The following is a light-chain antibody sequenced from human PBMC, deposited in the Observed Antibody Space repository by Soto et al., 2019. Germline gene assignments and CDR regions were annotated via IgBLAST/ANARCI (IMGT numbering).Light chain of an antibody. J-gene: IGLJ7*01. V-gene: IGLV2-8*01. CDR1: SSDVGVYNY. Sequence: QSALTQPPSASGSPGQSVTISCTGTSSDVGVYNYVSWYQQYPGRAPKLMIYEVTKRPSGVPDRFSGSKSGNTASLTVSVLQAEDEADYYCSSYAASNNFYFVFGGGTQLTVL. CDR2: EVT. CDR3: SSYAASNNFYFV.